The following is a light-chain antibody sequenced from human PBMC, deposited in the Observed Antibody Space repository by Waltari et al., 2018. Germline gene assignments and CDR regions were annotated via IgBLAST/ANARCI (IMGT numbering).Light chain of an antibody. Sequence: QSVLTQPPSASGTPGQRVTISCSGSNSNIGSNPVNWYQRLPGTAPKLLIYNNNQPPSGVPDRFSGSKSGASASLASSGRLSEDEGDYYCAGWDDSLNGVVFGGGTKLTVL. CDR2: NNN. CDR1: NSNIGSNP. J-gene: IGLJ2*01. CDR3: AGWDDSLNGVV. V-gene: IGLV1-44*01.